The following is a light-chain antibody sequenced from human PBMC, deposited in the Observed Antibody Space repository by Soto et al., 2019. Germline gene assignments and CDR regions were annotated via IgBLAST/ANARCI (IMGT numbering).Light chain of an antibody. V-gene: IGKV3-15*01. CDR1: QSVISN. J-gene: IGKJ5*01. CDR3: QQYNNWPRT. Sequence: EIVMTESPDTLSVSPGERSTLSCRASQSVISNLDWYQNNTGQAPRLLIYGVSTRDTGVPERLSGSAYGTEFTLTISSLQYEDFAVYYCQQYNNWPRTFGQGTRLEIK. CDR2: GVS.